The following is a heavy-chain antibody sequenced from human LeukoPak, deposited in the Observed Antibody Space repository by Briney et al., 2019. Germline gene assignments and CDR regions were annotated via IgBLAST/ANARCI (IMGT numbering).Heavy chain of an antibody. CDR1: GFTFDDYA. Sequence: GRSLRLSCAASGFTFDDYAMHWVRQAPGKGLEWVSGISWNSGSMGYADSVKGRFTISRDNAKNSLYLQMNSLRAEDTALYYCAKEYCSGGSCYSVPGYWGQGTLVTVSS. V-gene: IGHV3-9*01. J-gene: IGHJ4*02. CDR2: ISWNSGSM. CDR3: AKEYCSGGSCYSVPGY. D-gene: IGHD2-15*01.